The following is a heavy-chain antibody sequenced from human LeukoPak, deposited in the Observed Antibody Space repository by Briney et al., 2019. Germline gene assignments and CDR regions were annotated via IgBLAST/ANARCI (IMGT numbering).Heavy chain of an antibody. Sequence: GGSLRLSGAASGFTFSNHDMHWVRQGPGKGLEWVSAIDTVGGTYYPGSVKGRFTISREDVKNSLYLQMNSLRAGDTAIYYCAREASGRAYSGIDYWGQGTLVTVSS. CDR3: AREASGRAYSGIDY. J-gene: IGHJ4*02. CDR2: IDTVGGT. D-gene: IGHD3-10*01. V-gene: IGHV3-13*04. CDR1: GFTFSNHD.